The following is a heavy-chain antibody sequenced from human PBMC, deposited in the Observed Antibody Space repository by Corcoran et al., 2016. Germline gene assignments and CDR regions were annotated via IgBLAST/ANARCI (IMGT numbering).Heavy chain of an antibody. CDR1: GGSISSYY. D-gene: IGHD6-6*01. V-gene: IGHV4-59*01. J-gene: IGHJ4*02. CDR2: IYYSGST. Sequence: QVQLQESGPGLVKPSETLSLTCTVSGGSISSYYWSWIRQPPGKGLEWIGYIYYSGSTNYNPSLKSRVTISVDTSKNQFSLKLSSVTAADTAVYYCARVWEEYPKYYFDYWGQGTLVTVSS. CDR3: ARVWEEYPKYYFDY.